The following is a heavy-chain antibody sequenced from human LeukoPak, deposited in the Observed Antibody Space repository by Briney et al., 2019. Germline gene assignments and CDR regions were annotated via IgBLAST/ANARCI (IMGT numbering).Heavy chain of an antibody. Sequence: VASVKVSCKASGYTFTGYYMHWVRQAPGQGLEWMGWINPNSGGTNYAQKFQGRVTMTRDTSISTAYMELSRLRSDDTAVYYCARDGWSYCSSTSCLRSAAFDIWGQGTMVTVSS. J-gene: IGHJ3*02. CDR3: ARDGWSYCSSTSCLRSAAFDI. V-gene: IGHV1-2*02. D-gene: IGHD2-2*01. CDR1: GYTFTGYY. CDR2: INPNSGGT.